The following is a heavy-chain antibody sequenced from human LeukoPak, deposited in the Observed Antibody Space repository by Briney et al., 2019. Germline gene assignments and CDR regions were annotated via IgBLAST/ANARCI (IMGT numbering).Heavy chain of an antibody. D-gene: IGHD3-22*01. Sequence: GGSLRLSCAASGFTFSSYAMSWVRQAPGKGLEWVSAISGSGGSTYYADSVKGRFTIPRDNSKNTLYLQMNSLRAEDTAVYYCAKDAYYDSSGYGDYWGQGTLVTVSS. V-gene: IGHV3-23*01. CDR2: ISGSGGST. J-gene: IGHJ4*02. CDR3: AKDAYYDSSGYGDY. CDR1: GFTFSSYA.